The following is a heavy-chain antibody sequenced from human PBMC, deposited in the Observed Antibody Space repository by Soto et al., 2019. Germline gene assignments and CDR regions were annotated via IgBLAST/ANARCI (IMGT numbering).Heavy chain of an antibody. V-gene: IGHV4-4*02. CDR1: GGSISSSNC. CDR2: IYHSGST. J-gene: IGHJ6*02. Sequence: SETLSLTCAVSGGSISSSNCWSFVRQPPGKGLEWIGEIYHSGSTNYNPSLKSRVTISVDKSKNQFPLKLSSVADAATAVYYCARLIEVAGMPYYYYGMDVWGQGTTVTVSS. CDR3: ARLIEVAGMPYYYYGMDV. D-gene: IGHD6-19*01.